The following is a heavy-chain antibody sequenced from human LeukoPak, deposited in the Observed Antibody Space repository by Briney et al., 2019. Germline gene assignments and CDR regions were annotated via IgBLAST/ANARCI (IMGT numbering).Heavy chain of an antibody. CDR2: IYYSGST. CDR3: AGSGSYQNWFDP. J-gene: IGHJ5*02. Sequence: SETLSLTCSVSSGSINSGGYYWTWIRQLPGKGVEWIGNIYYSGSTNYNPSLKSRVTISVDTSKNQFSLKLSSVTAADTAVYYCAGSGSYQNWFDPWGQGTLVTVSS. V-gene: IGHV4-61*08. CDR1: SGSINSGGYY. D-gene: IGHD3-10*01.